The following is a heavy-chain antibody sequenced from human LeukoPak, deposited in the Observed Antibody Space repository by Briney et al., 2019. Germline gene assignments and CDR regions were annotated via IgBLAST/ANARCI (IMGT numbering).Heavy chain of an antibody. V-gene: IGHV4-34*01. CDR3: ARSIAARPPGAFDY. J-gene: IGHJ4*02. Sequence: PSETLSLTCAVYGGSFSGYYWSWIRQPPGKGLEWIGEINHSGSTNYNPSLKSRVTISVDTSKNQFSLKLSSVTAADTAVYYCARSIAARPPGAFDYWGQGTLVTVSS. CDR2: INHSGST. CDR1: GGSFSGYY. D-gene: IGHD6-6*01.